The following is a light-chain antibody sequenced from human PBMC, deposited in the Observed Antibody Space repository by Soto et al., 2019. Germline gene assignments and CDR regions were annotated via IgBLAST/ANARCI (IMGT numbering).Light chain of an antibody. CDR2: NNN. Sequence: QSVLTQPPSASGTPGQRVTISCSGGHANIDTNTVNWYQQLPGMAPKLVIYNNNRRPSGVPDRFSGSKSGTSASLAISGLQSEDEADYYCAAWDDSLNGFVVFGGGTQVTVL. CDR1: HANIDTNT. V-gene: IGLV1-44*01. CDR3: AAWDDSLNGFVV. J-gene: IGLJ2*01.